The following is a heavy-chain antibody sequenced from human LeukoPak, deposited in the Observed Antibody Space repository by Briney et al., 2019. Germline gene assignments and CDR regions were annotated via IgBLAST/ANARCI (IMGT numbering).Heavy chain of an antibody. D-gene: IGHD3-10*01. CDR2: ISSSSSYI. V-gene: IGHV3-21*01. Sequence: GGSLRLSCAAPGFAFSSYAMNWVRQAPGKGLEWVSSISSSSSYIYYADSVKGRFTISRDNAKNSLYLQMNSLRAEDTAVYYCARVGSRYGSGAYDAFDIWGQGTMVTVSS. CDR1: GFAFSSYA. CDR3: ARVGSRYGSGAYDAFDI. J-gene: IGHJ3*02.